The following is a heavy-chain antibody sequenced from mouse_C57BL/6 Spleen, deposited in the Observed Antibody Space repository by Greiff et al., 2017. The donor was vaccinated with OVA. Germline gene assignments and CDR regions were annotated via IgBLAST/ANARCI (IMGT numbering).Heavy chain of an antibody. Sequence: VQLKESGPGLVKPSQSLSLTCSVTGYSITSGYYWNWIRQFPGNKLEWMGYISYDGSNNYNPSLKNRISITRDTSKNQFFLKLNSVTTEDTATYYCAVRAWFAYWGQGTLVTVSA. V-gene: IGHV3-6*01. J-gene: IGHJ3*01. CDR2: ISYDGSN. CDR3: AVRAWFAY. CDR1: GYSITSGYY.